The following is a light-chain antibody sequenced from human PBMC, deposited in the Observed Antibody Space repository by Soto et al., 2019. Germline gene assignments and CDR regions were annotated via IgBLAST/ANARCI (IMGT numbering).Light chain of an antibody. J-gene: IGKJ5*01. CDR3: QQTYSTLSIT. CDR2: AAS. V-gene: IGKV1-39*01. Sequence: DIQMTQSPSSLSASVGDRVTITCRASQTISSYLNWYQQKPGKAPKLLIYAASSLQSGVPSRFSGSGSGTDFTLTISCLQPEDFATNYCQQTYSTLSITFGQGTRLEIK. CDR1: QTISSY.